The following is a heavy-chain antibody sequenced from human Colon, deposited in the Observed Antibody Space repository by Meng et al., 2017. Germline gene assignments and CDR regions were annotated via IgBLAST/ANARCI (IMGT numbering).Heavy chain of an antibody. CDR2: NPTRGST. CDR3: ARDKGIVAAGARWFDP. D-gene: IGHD2-15*01. CDR1: GCSILNFY. V-gene: IGHV4-4*07. Sequence: VQLEEAGPGPVKPLETPSPNWPLLGCSILNFYVSWIRQTAGKGLEWIGRNPTRGSTTYNPSLKSRVTMSVDTSKNQVSLKLTSVTAADTAVYYCARDKGIVAAGARWFDPWGQGTLVTVSS. J-gene: IGHJ5*02.